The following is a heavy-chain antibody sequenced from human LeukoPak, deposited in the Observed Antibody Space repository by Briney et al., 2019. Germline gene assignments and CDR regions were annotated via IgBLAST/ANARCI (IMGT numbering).Heavy chain of an antibody. CDR3: ARDVYGDYANDY. Sequence: GGCLRLSCAASGFTFSSYTMNWVRQAPGEGLEWVSSITGSGSDTYYADSVKGRFTISRDNAKNSQYLQMNSLRADDTAVYYCARDVYGDYANDYWGQGTLVTVSS. CDR2: ITGSGSDT. D-gene: IGHD4-17*01. J-gene: IGHJ4*02. CDR1: GFTFSSYT. V-gene: IGHV3-21*01.